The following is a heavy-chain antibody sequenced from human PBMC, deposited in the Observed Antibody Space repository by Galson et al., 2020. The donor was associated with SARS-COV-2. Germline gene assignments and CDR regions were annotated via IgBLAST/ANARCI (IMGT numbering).Heavy chain of an antibody. Sequence: SETLSLTCTVSGATISRGSYNWSCIRQPAGTGLESIGSIYTSGTTNSNTSLCSQVTISVDTSKNQFSLKLTSVTAADTAVYYCARGNSPCVTIFGVLTGTCGMDVWGQGTTVTVSS. D-gene: IGHD3-3*01. CDR3: ARGNSPCVTIFGVLTGTCGMDV. CDR1: GATISRGSYN. CDR2: IYTSGTT. J-gene: IGHJ6*02. V-gene: IGHV4-61*02.